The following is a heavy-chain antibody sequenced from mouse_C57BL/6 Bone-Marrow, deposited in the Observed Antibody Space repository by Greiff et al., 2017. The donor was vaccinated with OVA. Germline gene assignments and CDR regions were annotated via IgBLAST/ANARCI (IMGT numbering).Heavy chain of an antibody. Sequence: VQLQQPGAELVKPGASVKLSCKASGYTFTSYWMHWVKQRPGQGLEWIGMIHPNSGSTNYNEKFKSKATLTVDKSSSTAYMQLSSLTSEDSAVYNSARKSYYPSWFAYWGKGTLVTVSA. V-gene: IGHV1-64*01. CDR1: GYTFTSYW. J-gene: IGHJ3*01. CDR2: IHPNSGST. D-gene: IGHD2-10*01. CDR3: ARKSYYPSWFAY.